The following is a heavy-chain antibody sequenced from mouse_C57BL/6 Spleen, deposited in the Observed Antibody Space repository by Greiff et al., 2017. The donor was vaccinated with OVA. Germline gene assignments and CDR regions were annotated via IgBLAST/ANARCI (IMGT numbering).Heavy chain of an antibody. CDR3: ARSVDSNYRYFDV. V-gene: IGHV1-54*01. CDR1: GYAFTNYL. Sequence: QVQLQQSGAELVRPGTSVKVSCKASGYAFTNYLIEWVKQRPGQGLEWIGVINTGSGGTNYNEQFKGKATLTADKSYSTASMQLSSLISEDSAVYFGARSVDSNYRYFDVWGTGTTVTVSS. CDR2: INTGSGGT. D-gene: IGHD2-5*01. J-gene: IGHJ1*03.